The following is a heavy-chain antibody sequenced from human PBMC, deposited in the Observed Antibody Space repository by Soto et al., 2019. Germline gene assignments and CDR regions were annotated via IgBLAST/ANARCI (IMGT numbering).Heavy chain of an antibody. Sequence: QVQLVESGGGVVQPGRSLRLSCAASGFTFSSYAMHWVRQAPGKGLEWVAVISYDGSNKYYAESVKGRFTISRDNCKNTLHLQMNSLRAEDTAVYYCARDLWSATTPGYYGMDVWGQGTTVTVSS. CDR3: ARDLWSATTPGYYGMDV. V-gene: IGHV3-30-3*01. CDR2: ISYDGSNK. CDR1: GFTFSSYA. D-gene: IGHD1-26*01. J-gene: IGHJ6*02.